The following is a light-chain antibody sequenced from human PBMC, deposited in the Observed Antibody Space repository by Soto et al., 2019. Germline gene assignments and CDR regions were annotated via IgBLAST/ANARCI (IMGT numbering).Light chain of an antibody. V-gene: IGKV1-39*01. CDR2: AAS. CDR3: HQTDSIPET. Sequence: DIQMTQSPSSLSASVGDTVTITCRASQSISLFLNWYQQKPGKAPKLLICAASSLQCGVPSRFSGNGSGTDFTLTISSLQPEDFATYYCHQTDSIPETFGQGTKVEIK. J-gene: IGKJ1*01. CDR1: QSISLF.